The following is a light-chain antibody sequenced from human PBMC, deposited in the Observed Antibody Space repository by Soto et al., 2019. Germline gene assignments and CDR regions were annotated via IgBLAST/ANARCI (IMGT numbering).Light chain of an antibody. V-gene: IGKV1-5*03. CDR3: QQYNSYSST. CDR2: KAS. Sequence: DIPMTQSPSTLSSSVGDRVTITCRASQSISSWLAWYQQKPGKAPKLLIYKASSLESGVPSRFSGSGSGTEFTLTLSSLQPDDFATYYCQQYNSYSSTFGQGTKLEIK. J-gene: IGKJ2*02. CDR1: QSISSW.